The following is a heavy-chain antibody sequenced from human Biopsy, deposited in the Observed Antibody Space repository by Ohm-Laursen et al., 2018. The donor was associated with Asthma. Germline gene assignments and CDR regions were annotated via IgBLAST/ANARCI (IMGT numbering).Heavy chain of an antibody. D-gene: IGHD3-10*01. CDR3: ARAVDYSHYYGIDV. CDR2: ISVYNGNT. V-gene: IGHV1-18*01. CDR1: GYTFNSVG. J-gene: IGHJ6*02. Sequence: ASVKVSCKASGYTFNSVGITWVRQAPGQGLEWMGWISVYNGNTKVAQKLQDRVTMITDTSTSTAYMELRSLKSDDTAVYFCARAVDYSHYYGIDVWGQGTTVTVS.